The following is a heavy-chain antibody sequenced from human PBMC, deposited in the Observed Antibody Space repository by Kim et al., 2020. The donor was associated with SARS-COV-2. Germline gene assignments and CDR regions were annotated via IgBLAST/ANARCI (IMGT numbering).Heavy chain of an antibody. Sequence: GESLKISCKGSGYSFTSYWISWVRQMPGKGLEWMGRIDPSDSYTNYSPSFQGHVTISADKSISTAYLQWSSLKASDTAMYYCARGARGMVRGVIISFVDWFDPWGQGTLVTVSS. J-gene: IGHJ5*02. CDR2: IDPSDSYT. D-gene: IGHD3-10*01. V-gene: IGHV5-10-1*01. CDR3: ARGARGMVRGVIISFVDWFDP. CDR1: GYSFTSYW.